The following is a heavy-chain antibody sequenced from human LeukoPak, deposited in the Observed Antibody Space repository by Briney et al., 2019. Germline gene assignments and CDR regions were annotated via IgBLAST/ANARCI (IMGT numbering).Heavy chain of an antibody. CDR1: GGSISSYY. CDR3: ARHEGKQLVFDY. V-gene: IGHV4-59*08. CDR2: IYYSGST. D-gene: IGHD6-6*01. Sequence: SETLPLTCTVSGGSISSYYWSWIRQPPGKGLEWIGYIYYSGSTNYNPSLKSRVTISVDTSKNQFSLKLSSVTAADTAVYYCARHEGKQLVFDYWGQGTLVTVSS. J-gene: IGHJ4*02.